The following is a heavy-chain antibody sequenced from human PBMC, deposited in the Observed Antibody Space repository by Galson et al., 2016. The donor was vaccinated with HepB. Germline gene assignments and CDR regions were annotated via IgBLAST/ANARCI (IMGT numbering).Heavy chain of an antibody. J-gene: IGHJ4*02. Sequence: SVKVSCKASGFSLSDYEINWLRQASGLGLQWLGWMNPETGATGNARKFQGRITMTTDTSTNTVYMELSGLSSDDTAVYYCARREASFIKPPLDSWGQGTHVTVSS. CDR1: GFSLSDYE. D-gene: IGHD3-10*01. V-gene: IGHV1-8*02. CDR3: ARREASFIKPPLDS. CDR2: MNPETGAT.